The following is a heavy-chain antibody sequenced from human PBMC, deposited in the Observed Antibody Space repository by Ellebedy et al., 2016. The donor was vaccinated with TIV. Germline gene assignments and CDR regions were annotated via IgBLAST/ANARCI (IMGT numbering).Heavy chain of an antibody. D-gene: IGHD6-13*01. V-gene: IGHV3-23*01. Sequence: PGGSLRLSCAASGFTFSSYAMNWVRRAPGKGLEWVSGISAGGGTTYYADSVKGRFTISRDNSKNTLYLQMNSLRGEDTAVYYCVIDMASGYTSSWYAGYWGQGTLVTVSS. CDR1: GFTFSSYA. CDR3: VIDMASGYTSSWYAGY. J-gene: IGHJ4*02. CDR2: ISAGGGTT.